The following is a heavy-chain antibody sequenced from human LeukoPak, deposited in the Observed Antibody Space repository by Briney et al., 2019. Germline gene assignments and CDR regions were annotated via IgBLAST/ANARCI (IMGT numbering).Heavy chain of an antibody. CDR1: GFTFSSYG. J-gene: IGHJ4*02. CDR3: AKDLIPLVPDYYFDF. D-gene: IGHD6-6*01. Sequence: GGSLRLSCAASGFTFSSYGMHWVRQAPGKGLEWVAVIWSDGSNKYYADSVKGRFTISRDNFKNTLYLQMSSLRAEDTAVYYCAKDLIPLVPDYYFDFWGQGTLVTVSS. V-gene: IGHV3-33*06. CDR2: IWSDGSNK.